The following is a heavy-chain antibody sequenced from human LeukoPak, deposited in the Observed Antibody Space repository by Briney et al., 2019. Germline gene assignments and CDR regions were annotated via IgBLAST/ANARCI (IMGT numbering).Heavy chain of an antibody. V-gene: IGHV3-69-1*01. J-gene: IGHJ3*02. CDR1: GFSFSDFN. D-gene: IGHD3-10*01. CDR2: ITGSNFI. Sequence: GGSLRLSCAASGFSFSDFNMHWVRQAPGKGLEWVSYITGSNFIYYADSVKGQFTISRDNAKNSLYLQMNSLRAEDTAVYYCARDSLLLWFGETGDAFDIWGQGTMVTVSS. CDR3: ARDSLLLWFGETGDAFDI.